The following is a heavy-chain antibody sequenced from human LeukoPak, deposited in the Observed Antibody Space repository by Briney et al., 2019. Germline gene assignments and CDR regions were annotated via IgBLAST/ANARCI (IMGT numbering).Heavy chain of an antibody. CDR2: INPSGGST. J-gene: IGHJ4*02. D-gene: IGHD3-22*01. V-gene: IGHV1-46*01. CDR1: GYTFTSYY. Sequence: ASVKVSCKASGYTFTSYYMHWVRQAPGQGLEWMGIINPSGGSTSYAQKFQGRVTMTRDTSTSTVYMELSSLRSEGTAVYYCARDLHPANRKTYYYDSSASTVDYRGQGTLVTVSS. CDR3: ARDLHPANRKTYYYDSSASTVDY.